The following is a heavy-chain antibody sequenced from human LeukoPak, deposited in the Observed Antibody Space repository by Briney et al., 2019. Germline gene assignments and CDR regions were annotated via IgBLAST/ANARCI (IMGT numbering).Heavy chain of an antibody. D-gene: IGHD1-1*01. Sequence: SETLSLTCTVSGGSINSYYWSWIRQPPGKGLEWIGYIYYSGSTNYNPSLKSRVTISVDTSKNQFSLKLSSVTAADTAVYYCARGPRELDYWGQGTLVTVSS. CDR3: ARGPRELDY. CDR1: GGSINSYY. V-gene: IGHV4-59*01. CDR2: IYYSGST. J-gene: IGHJ4*02.